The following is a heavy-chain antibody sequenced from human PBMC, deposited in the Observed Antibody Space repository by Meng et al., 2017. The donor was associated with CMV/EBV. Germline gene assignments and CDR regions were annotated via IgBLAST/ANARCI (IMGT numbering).Heavy chain of an antibody. V-gene: IGHV3-21*01. CDR2: ISSSSSYI. Sequence: GESLKISCAASGFTFDNYAMSWVRQAPGKGLEWVSSISSSSSYIYYADSVKGRFTISRDNAKNSLYLQMNSLRAEDTAVYYCARDGRQQLDFDYWGQGTLVTVSS. J-gene: IGHJ4*02. CDR3: ARDGRQQLDFDY. D-gene: IGHD6-13*01. CDR1: GFTFDNYA.